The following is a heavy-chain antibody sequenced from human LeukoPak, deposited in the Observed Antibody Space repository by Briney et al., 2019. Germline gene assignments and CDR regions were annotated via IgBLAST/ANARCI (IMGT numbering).Heavy chain of an antibody. D-gene: IGHD4-23*01. CDR3: ARVNLRGGNYNWFDP. Sequence: SVKVSCKTSGGTFLSHTFSWVRQAPGQGLEWMGKITPVVNTANYAQTFQGRVSIYADKSTTTVYMDLSGLRPDDTAVYYCARVNLRGGNYNWFDPWGQGTLVTVAS. CDR1: GGTFLSHT. V-gene: IGHV1-69*08. CDR2: ITPVVNTA. J-gene: IGHJ5*02.